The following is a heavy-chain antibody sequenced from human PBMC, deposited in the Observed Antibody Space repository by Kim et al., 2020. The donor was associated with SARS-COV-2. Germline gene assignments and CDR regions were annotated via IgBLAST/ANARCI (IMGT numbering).Heavy chain of an antibody. V-gene: IGHV3-23*01. D-gene: IGHD6-19*01. J-gene: IGHJ4*02. Sequence: GGSLRLSCAASGFTFSSYAMNWVRQAPGKGLEWVSAISASGGGTYYADSVKGRFTISRDNSKSALYLQMNSLRAEDTALYYCAKGQGISVWYEDYWGQGTPVTVSS. CDR3: AKGQGISVWYEDY. CDR2: ISASGGGT. CDR1: GFTFSSYA.